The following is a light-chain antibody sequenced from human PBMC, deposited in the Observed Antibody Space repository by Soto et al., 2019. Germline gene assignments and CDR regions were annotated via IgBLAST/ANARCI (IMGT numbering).Light chain of an antibody. Sequence: QMTQSPSSLSASVGARVTITCRASQNIRTSLNWYQQKPGKAPNLLISGASTLQSGVPSRFSGSGSATAFPLTNNSLQPEDFATYYCQQSYTTPRTFGQGTKVEIK. CDR2: GAS. CDR1: QNIRTS. CDR3: QQSYTTPRT. V-gene: IGKV1-39*01. J-gene: IGKJ1*01.